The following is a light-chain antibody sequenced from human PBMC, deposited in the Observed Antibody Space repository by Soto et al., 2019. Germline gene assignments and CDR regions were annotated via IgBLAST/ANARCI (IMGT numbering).Light chain of an antibody. CDR3: CSYAGSSTSVV. Sequence: QSALTQPASVSGSPGQLITISCTGTSSDVGSYNLVSWYQQHPGKAPKLMIYEGSKRPSGVSNRFSGSKSGNTASLTISGLQAEDEADYYCCSYAGSSTSVVFGGGTKVTVL. J-gene: IGLJ2*01. CDR1: SSDVGSYNL. CDR2: EGS. V-gene: IGLV2-23*01.